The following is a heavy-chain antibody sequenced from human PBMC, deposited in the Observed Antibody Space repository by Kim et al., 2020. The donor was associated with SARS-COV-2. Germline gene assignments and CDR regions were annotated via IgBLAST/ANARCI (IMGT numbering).Heavy chain of an antibody. CDR1: GGTFSSYA. D-gene: IGHD5-12*01. J-gene: IGHJ6*02. V-gene: IGHV1-69*13. CDR3: AGSGYGHKYYYYGMDV. Sequence: SVKVSCKASGGTFSSYAISWVRQAPGQGLEWMGGIIPIFGTANYAQKFQGRVTITADESTSTAYMELSSLRSEDTAVYYCAGSGYGHKYYYYGMDVWGQGTTVTVSS. CDR2: IIPIFGTA.